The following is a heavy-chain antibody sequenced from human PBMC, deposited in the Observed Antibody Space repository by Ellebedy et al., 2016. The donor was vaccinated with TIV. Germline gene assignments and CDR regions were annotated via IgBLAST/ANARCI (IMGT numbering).Heavy chain of an antibody. V-gene: IGHV1-24*01. Sequence: ASVKVSXXASGYTLTELSMHWVRQAPGKGLEWMGGFDPEDGETIYAQKFQGRVTMTEDTSTDTAYMELSSLRSEDTAVYYCATEGIAARPIGGWRPVDYWGQGTLVTVSS. D-gene: IGHD6-6*01. CDR1: GYTLTELS. CDR2: FDPEDGET. J-gene: IGHJ4*02. CDR3: ATEGIAARPIGGWRPVDY.